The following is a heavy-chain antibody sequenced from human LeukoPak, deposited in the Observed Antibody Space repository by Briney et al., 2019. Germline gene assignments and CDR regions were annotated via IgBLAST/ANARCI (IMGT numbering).Heavy chain of an antibody. J-gene: IGHJ5*02. CDR1: GFTFKNYG. Sequence: GGSLRLSCVASGFTFKNYGMHWVRQAPGKGLEWVALIGYDGNKTFYADSVKGRFTTSRDNSKNTLYLQMSGLRADDTAVYHCATTSFQAWGQGTLVTVSS. CDR2: IGYDGNKT. CDR3: ATTSFQA. V-gene: IGHV3-30*02.